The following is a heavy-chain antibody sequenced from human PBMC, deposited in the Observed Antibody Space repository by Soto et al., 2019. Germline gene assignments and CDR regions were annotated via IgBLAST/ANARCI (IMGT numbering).Heavy chain of an antibody. J-gene: IGHJ4*02. V-gene: IGHV3-74*01. CDR3: GRGAYGDAVDF. Sequence: GGSLRLSCAASGFTLSNYWMHWARQAPGKGLVWVSRMNPEVTTISYADSVKGRFTISRDNARDTLHLEMNSLRADDTAVYYCGRGAYGDAVDFWGRGTLVTVSS. CDR1: GFTLSNYW. CDR2: MNPEVTTI. D-gene: IGHD4-17*01.